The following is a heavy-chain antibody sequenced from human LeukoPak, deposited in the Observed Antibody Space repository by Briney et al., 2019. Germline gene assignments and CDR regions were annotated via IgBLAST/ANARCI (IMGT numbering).Heavy chain of an antibody. CDR2: IIPVFGTP. CDR1: GGTFSTYA. V-gene: IGHV1-69*13. Sequence: ASVKVSCKASGGTFSTYAINWVRQVPGHGLEWMGGIIPVFGTPNYAQKFQGKVTITADESTSTAYMDLSSLRSEDTAVYYCARDWGSRGSPGYFDYWGQGTLVTVSS. D-gene: IGHD2-15*01. CDR3: ARDWGSRGSPGYFDY. J-gene: IGHJ4*02.